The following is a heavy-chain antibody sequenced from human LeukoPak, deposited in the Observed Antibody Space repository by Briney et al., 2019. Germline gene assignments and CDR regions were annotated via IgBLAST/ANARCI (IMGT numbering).Heavy chain of an antibody. Sequence: SVKVSCKASGGTFSSYAISWVRQAPRQGLEWMGRIIPIFGIANYAQKFQGRVTITADKSTSTAYMELSSLRSEDTAVYYCARESTSADFDYWGQGTLVTVSS. J-gene: IGHJ4*02. CDR3: ARESTSADFDY. CDR1: GGTFSSYA. V-gene: IGHV1-69*04. CDR2: IIPIFGIA.